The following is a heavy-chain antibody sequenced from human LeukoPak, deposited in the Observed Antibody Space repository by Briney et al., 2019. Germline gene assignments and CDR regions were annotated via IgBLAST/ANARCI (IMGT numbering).Heavy chain of an antibody. J-gene: IGHJ4*02. CDR3: ARRQCTSSSCYLDY. Sequence: GSLRLSRATSGFTFNIFAINWVRQAPGKGLEYVSAVSADGGSTYYANSVKGRFTISRDNSKNMLYLQMGSLRGDDMAVYYCARRQCTSSSCYLDYWGQGTLVTVSS. V-gene: IGHV3-64*01. CDR1: GFTFNIFA. D-gene: IGHD2-2*01. CDR2: VSADGGST.